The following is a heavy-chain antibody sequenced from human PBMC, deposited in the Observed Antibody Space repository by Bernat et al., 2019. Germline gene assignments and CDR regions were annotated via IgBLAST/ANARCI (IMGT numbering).Heavy chain of an antibody. D-gene: IGHD3-16*01. Sequence: EVQLVESGGDLVQPGGSLSLSCAASGYAFSCCAVTWVRQAPGKGLEWVSAISGSGGSTYYADSVKGRFTISRDNSKNTLYLQMNSLRAEDTAVYYCAKDGVASANWFDPWGQGTLVTVSS. J-gene: IGHJ5*02. CDR1: GYAFSCCA. V-gene: IGHV3-23*04. CDR3: AKDGVASANWFDP. CDR2: ISGSGGST.